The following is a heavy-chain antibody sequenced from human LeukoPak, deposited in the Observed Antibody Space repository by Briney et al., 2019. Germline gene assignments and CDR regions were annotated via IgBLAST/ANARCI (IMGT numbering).Heavy chain of an antibody. Sequence: SETLSLTCTVSGGSISSYYWGWIRQPPGKGLEWIGSIYYSGSTYYNPSLKSRVTISVDTSKNQFSLKLSSVTAADTAVYYCARDKGDSSGYFDYWGQGTLVTVSS. J-gene: IGHJ4*02. D-gene: IGHD3-22*01. CDR1: GGSISSYY. CDR3: ARDKGDSSGYFDY. V-gene: IGHV4-39*07. CDR2: IYYSGST.